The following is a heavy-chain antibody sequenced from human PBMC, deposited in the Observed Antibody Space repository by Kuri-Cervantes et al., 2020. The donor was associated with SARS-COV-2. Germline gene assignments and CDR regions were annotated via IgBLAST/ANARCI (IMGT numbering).Heavy chain of an antibody. CDR2: ISYDGSNK. V-gene: IGHV3-30-3*01. D-gene: IGHD6-13*01. CDR3: ARDGGLAAAGKFDY. Sequence: GGSLRLSCAASGFTVSSNYMSWVRQAPGKGLEWVAVISYDGSNKYYADSVKGRFTISRDNSKNTLYLQMNSLRAEDTAVYYCARDGGLAAAGKFDYWGQGTLVTVSS. J-gene: IGHJ4*02. CDR1: GFTVSSNY.